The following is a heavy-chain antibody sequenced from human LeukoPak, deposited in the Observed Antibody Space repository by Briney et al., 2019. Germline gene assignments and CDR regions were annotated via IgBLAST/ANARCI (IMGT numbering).Heavy chain of an antibody. D-gene: IGHD2-2*01. Sequence: ASVKVSCRASGYTFTSYYMNWVRQAPGQGLEWMGIINPSGGSTSYAQKFQGRVTMTRDTSTSTVYMELSSLRSEDTAVYYCARDWYCSSTSCKVEDYWGQGTLVTVSS. J-gene: IGHJ4*02. CDR3: ARDWYCSSTSCKVEDY. CDR2: INPSGGST. CDR1: GYTFTSYY. V-gene: IGHV1-46*01.